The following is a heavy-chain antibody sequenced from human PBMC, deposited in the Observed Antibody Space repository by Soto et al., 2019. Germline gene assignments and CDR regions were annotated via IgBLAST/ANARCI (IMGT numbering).Heavy chain of an antibody. J-gene: IGHJ4*02. CDR1: GFTFDDYA. CDR3: ARESEDLTSNFDY. Sequence: GGSLRLSCVASGFTFDDYAMHWVRQVPGKGLEWVSTFDSNSGSIGYADSVKGRFTISRDNAKNSLYLEMNSLRAEDTAVYYCARESEDLTSNFDYWGQGTLVTVSS. V-gene: IGHV3-9*01. CDR2: FDSNSGSI.